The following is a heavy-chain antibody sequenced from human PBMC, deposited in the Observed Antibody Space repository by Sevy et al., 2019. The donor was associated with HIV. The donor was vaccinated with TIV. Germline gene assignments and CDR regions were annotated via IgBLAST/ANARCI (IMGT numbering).Heavy chain of an antibody. Sequence: GGSLRLSCAASGFTFSSYWMHWVRQAPGKGLVWVSRIKSDGRSTRYADSVKGRFTISRDNAKNTLYLQMNSLRAEDTAVYYCARDGSGWAFDNWGQGILVTVSS. CDR3: ARDGSGWAFDN. CDR2: IKSDGRST. CDR1: GFTFSSYW. J-gene: IGHJ4*02. D-gene: IGHD6-19*01. V-gene: IGHV3-74*01.